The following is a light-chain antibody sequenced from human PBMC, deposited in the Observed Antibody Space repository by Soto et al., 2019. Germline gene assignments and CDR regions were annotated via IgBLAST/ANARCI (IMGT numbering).Light chain of an antibody. J-gene: IGKJ4*01. V-gene: IGKV1-5*03. CDR1: PSISSW. CDR3: HQYHSFPLT. Sequence: DFQMTQSPSTLSASVGDRVTITCRASPSISSWLAWYQQKPGKAPKLRIYKASSLESGLPSRFSGSGSGTEFTLTISGLQTDDFATYYCHQYHSFPLTFGGGTKVEIK. CDR2: KAS.